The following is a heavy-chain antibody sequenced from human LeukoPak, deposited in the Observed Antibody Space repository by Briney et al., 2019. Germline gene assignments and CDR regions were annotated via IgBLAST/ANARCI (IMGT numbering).Heavy chain of an antibody. CDR3: ARDPFSTVTPNWFDP. CDR1: GFTFSSYS. J-gene: IGHJ5*02. CDR2: ISSSSSYI. D-gene: IGHD4-4*01. Sequence: GGSLRLSCAASGFTFSSYSMNWVRQAPGKGLEWVSSISSSSSYIYYADSVKGRFTISRDNAKNSLYLQMNSLRAEDTAVYYCARDPFSTVTPNWFDPWGQGTLVTVSS. V-gene: IGHV3-21*01.